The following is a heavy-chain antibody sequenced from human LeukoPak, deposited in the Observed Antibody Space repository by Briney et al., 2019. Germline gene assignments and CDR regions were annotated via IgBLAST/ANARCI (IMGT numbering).Heavy chain of an antibody. Sequence: SETLSLTCTVSGGSISSYYWSWIRQPPGKGLEWIGYIYYSGSTNYNPSLKSRVTISVDTSKNQFSLKLSSVPAADTAVYYCARGRGGDVVVVAPYYFDYWGQGTLVTVSS. V-gene: IGHV4-59*01. CDR3: ARGRGGDVVVVAPYYFDY. CDR2: IYYSGST. J-gene: IGHJ4*02. CDR1: GGSISSYY. D-gene: IGHD2-21*01.